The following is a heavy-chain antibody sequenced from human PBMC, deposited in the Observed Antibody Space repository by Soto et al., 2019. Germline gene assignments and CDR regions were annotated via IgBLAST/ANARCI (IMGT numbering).Heavy chain of an antibody. Sequence: EVQLVESGGGLVQPGGSLRLYCAASGFTFSDHYMDWVRQAPGKGLEWVGRTRNKAKSYTTEYAASVKGRFTISRDDSKRSLYLQMNSLKTEDTAVYYCARSSTVNTYYYMVVWGKGTTVTVSS. CDR3: ARSSTVNTYYYMVV. CDR2: TRNKAKSYTT. V-gene: IGHV3-72*01. D-gene: IGHD4-4*01. CDR1: GFTFSDHY. J-gene: IGHJ6*03.